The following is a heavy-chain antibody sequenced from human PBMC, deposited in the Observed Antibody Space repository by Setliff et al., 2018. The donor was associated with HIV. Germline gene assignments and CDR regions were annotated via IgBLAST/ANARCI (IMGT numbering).Heavy chain of an antibody. J-gene: IGHJ4*02. CDR3: ARVALAGIAARPFYFDY. D-gene: IGHD6-6*01. CDR2: IYYSGST. Sequence: SETLSLTCTVSGGSISSYYWSWIRQPPGKGLEWIGYIYYSGSTNYNPSLKSRVTISIDPSKDHFSLKLRSVTAADTAVYYCARVALAGIAARPFYFDYWGQGSLVTVSS. V-gene: IGHV4-59*08. CDR1: GGSISSYY.